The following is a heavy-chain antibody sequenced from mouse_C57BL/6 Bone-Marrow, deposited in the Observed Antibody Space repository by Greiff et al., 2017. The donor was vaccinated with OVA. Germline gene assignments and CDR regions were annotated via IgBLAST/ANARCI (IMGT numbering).Heavy chain of an antibody. D-gene: IGHD1-1*01. CDR3: ARAYYYSSSYNAMDY. CDR1: GFSLSTSGMG. Sequence: QVTLKVSGPGILQSSQTLSLTCSFSGFSLSTSGMGVSWIRQPSGTGLEWLAHIYWDDDKRYNPSLKSRLTISKDTSRNQVFLKITSVDTANTATYYCARAYYYSSSYNAMDYWGQGTSVTVSS. V-gene: IGHV8-12*01. J-gene: IGHJ4*01. CDR2: IYWDDDK.